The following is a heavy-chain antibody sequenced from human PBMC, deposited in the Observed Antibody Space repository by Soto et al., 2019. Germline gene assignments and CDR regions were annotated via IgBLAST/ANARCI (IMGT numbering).Heavy chain of an antibody. J-gene: IGHJ5*02. V-gene: IGHV3-11*06. CDR2: ISPRSTFR. CDR3: ARGGGGGLFDP. D-gene: IGHD2-21*01. Sequence: LSLSCATSGFSFSDSYMSWIRQAPGKGLEWISYISPRSTFRDYAESVKGRFTISRDSVKNSLYLQMNNLTAGDTGVYYCARGGGGGLFDPWGQGSLVTVSS. CDR1: GFSFSDSY.